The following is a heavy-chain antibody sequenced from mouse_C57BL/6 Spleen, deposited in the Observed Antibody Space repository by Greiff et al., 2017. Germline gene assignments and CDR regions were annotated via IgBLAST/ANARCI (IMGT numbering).Heavy chain of an antibody. CDR1: GYTFTDYY. CDR3: ARSYGNYLLDV. J-gene: IGHJ1*03. V-gene: IGHV1-77*01. D-gene: IGHD2-1*01. Sequence: VQLQQSGAELVKPGASVKISCKASGYTFTDYYINWVKQRPGPGLEWIGKIGPGSGSTSYNEKFKGKATLTADKFSSTAYMQLSSLTSEDSAGYFCARSYGNYLLDVWGTGTTVTVAS. CDR2: IGPGSGST.